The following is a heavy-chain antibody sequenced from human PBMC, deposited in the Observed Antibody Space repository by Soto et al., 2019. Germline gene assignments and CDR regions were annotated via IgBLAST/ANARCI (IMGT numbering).Heavy chain of an antibody. D-gene: IGHD6-19*01. CDR1: GFTFSSYGMTFSSYA. V-gene: IGHV3-23*01. CDR3: ARVTGYSSGWYFDY. CDR2: ISGSGDST. Sequence: EVHLLESGGGSVQPGGSLRLSCAASGFTFSSYGMTFSSYAMSWVRQAPGKGLEWVSTISGSGDSTYYADSVKGRFNISRDNSKNTLFLQMNSLRAGDTALYYCARVTGYSSGWYFDYWGQGTLVTVSS. J-gene: IGHJ4*02.